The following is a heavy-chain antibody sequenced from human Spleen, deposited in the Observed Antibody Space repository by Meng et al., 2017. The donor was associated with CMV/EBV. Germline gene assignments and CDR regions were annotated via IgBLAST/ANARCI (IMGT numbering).Heavy chain of an antibody. V-gene: IGHV3-30*02. J-gene: IGHJ3*02. CDR2: IRYDGSTK. CDR3: ASLIVVSHAFDT. CDR1: RFSFSSYA. Sequence: GESLKISCAASRFSFSSYAMHWVRQVPGKGLEWVAFIRYDGSTKYYADSVKGRFTISRDNAKNTLDLQMKSLRAEDTAMYYCASLIVVSHAFDTWGQGTMVTVSS. D-gene: IGHD1-26*01.